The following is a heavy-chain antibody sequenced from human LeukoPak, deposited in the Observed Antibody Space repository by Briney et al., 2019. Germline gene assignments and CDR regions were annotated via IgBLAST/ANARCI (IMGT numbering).Heavy chain of an antibody. CDR2: ITWNGDER. D-gene: IGHD3-3*02. V-gene: IGHV3-43*01. J-gene: IGHJ4*02. CDR1: GFNFRDFS. Sequence: GGSLRLSCAGSGFNFRDFSLHWVRQVPGKGLEWISFITWNGDERHYADSVKGRFTISRDNRQNSLYLQMNGLRIEDTALYYCAKDLTRCRTFGIDYWGRGTLVTVSS. CDR3: AKDLTRCRTFGIDY.